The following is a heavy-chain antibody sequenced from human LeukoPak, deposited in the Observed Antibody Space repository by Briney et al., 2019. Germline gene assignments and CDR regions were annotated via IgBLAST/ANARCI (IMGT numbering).Heavy chain of an antibody. V-gene: IGHV3-11*01. J-gene: IGHJ6*03. CDR1: GFTFSDYY. CDR3: ARGDRTYYYDSSGYFLFYYYYMDV. Sequence: GGSLRLSCEASGFTFSDYYMSWIRQAPGKGLEWVSYISSSGTTIYYADSVKGRFTISRDNAKNSLYLQMNSLRAEDTAVYYCARGDRTYYYDSSGYFLFYYYYMDVWGKGTTVTVSS. D-gene: IGHD3-22*01. CDR2: ISSSGTTI.